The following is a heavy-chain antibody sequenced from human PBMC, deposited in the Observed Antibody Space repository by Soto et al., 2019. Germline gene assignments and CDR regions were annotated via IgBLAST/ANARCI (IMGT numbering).Heavy chain of an antibody. D-gene: IGHD5-18*01. J-gene: IGHJ4*02. V-gene: IGHV3-23*01. CDR3: AKALSSLGWLALGAPFDS. Sequence: EVHLLESGGNVVQPGGSLRLSCAASGFTFSSYAMNWVRQAPGKGLEWVSSISANGRNTYYADSVKGRFTISRDRSKNTLYLQLDSLRVEDTAIYYCAKALSSLGWLALGAPFDSLGQGTLVTVSS. CDR2: ISANGRNT. CDR1: GFTFSSYA.